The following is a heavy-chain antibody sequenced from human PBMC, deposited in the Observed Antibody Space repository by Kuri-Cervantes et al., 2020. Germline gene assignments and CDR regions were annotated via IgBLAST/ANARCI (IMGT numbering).Heavy chain of an antibody. CDR1: GFTFRNDW. CDR2: TKSKTDGGTT. Sequence: GESLKISCAASGFTFRNDWMSWVRQAPGKGLGWVGRTKSKTDGGTTDYAAPVKGRFTITRDHSQNTLYLQMNSPKTEDTAVYYCTTVGDTVTTTAWGQGTLVTVSS. CDR3: TTVGDTVTTTA. D-gene: IGHD4-17*01. V-gene: IGHV3-15*01. J-gene: IGHJ5*02.